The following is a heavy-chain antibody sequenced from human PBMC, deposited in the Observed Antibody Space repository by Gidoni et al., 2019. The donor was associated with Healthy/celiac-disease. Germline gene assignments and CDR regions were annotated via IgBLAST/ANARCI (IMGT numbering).Heavy chain of an antibody. CDR3: TTGLDMMATTLPFDY. CDR1: GFTFSTAW. J-gene: IGHJ4*02. CDR2: IKSKTDGGTT. Sequence: EVQLVESGGGLVKPGGSLRLSCAASGFTFSTAWMSWVRQAPGKGLEWVGRIKSKTDGGTTDYAAPVKGRFTISRDDSKNTLYLQMNSLKTEDTAVYYCTTGLDMMATTLPFDYWGQGTLVTVSS. D-gene: IGHD5-12*01. V-gene: IGHV3-15*01.